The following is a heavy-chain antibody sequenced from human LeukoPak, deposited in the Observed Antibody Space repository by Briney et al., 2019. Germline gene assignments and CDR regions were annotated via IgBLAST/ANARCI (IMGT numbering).Heavy chain of an antibody. CDR2: IKQDGSEE. CDR1: GFTFSRYW. CDR3: ARNHYYDDSLGQNWFDP. J-gene: IGHJ5*02. D-gene: IGHD3-22*01. Sequence: GGSLRLSCAASGFTFSRYWMTWVRQAPGKGLEWVANIKQDGSEENYVDSVKGRFTISRDNAKKSLYLQMNSLRAEDTAVYYCARNHYYDDSLGQNWFDPWGQGTLVTVSS. V-gene: IGHV3-7*01.